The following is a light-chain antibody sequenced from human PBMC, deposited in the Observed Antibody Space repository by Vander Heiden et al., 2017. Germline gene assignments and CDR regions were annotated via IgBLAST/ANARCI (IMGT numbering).Light chain of an antibody. CDR1: QTISSY. Sequence: DIQMTQSPSSLSASVGDRVTITCRASQTISSYVNWYQQKPGKAPKLLIYAASILQSGVPSRFSGGGSGTDFTLTISSLQPEDFATYYCQQSDSAPPFTFGPGTKVDIK. CDR2: AAS. CDR3: QQSDSAPPFT. J-gene: IGKJ3*01. V-gene: IGKV1-39*01.